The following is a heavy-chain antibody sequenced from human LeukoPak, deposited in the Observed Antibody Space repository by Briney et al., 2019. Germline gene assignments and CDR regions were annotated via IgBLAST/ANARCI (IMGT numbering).Heavy chain of an antibody. CDR3: ARSRVATRRFDP. V-gene: IGHV4-30-4*08. Sequence: ASQTLSLTCTVSGGSISSGDYYWSWIRQPPGKGLEWIGYIYYSGSTYYNPSLKSRVIISVDTSKNQLSLKLSSATAADTAVYYCARSRVATRRFDPWGQGTLVTVSS. CDR1: GGSISSGDYY. CDR2: IYYSGST. J-gene: IGHJ5*02. D-gene: IGHD5-12*01.